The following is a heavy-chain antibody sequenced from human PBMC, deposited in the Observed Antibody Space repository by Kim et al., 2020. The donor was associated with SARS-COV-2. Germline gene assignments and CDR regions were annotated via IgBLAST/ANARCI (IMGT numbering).Heavy chain of an antibody. V-gene: IGHV1-69*13. Sequence: SVKVSCKASGGTFSNHAISWVRQAPGQGLEWMGGIIPVFGRTDYAQRFQGRVTITADASTTTAYMELRNLRSEDTAVYFCARPGTYYYDSDGYYYPAFD. D-gene: IGHD3-22*01. CDR2: IIPVFGRT. CDR3: ARPGTYYYDSDGYYYPAFD. CDR1: GGTFSNHA. J-gene: IGHJ4*01.